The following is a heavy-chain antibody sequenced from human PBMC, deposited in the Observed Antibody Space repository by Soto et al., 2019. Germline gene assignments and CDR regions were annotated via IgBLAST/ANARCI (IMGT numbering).Heavy chain of an antibody. CDR1: GFTFSSYG. V-gene: IGHV3-30*18. CDR2: ISYDGSNK. D-gene: IGHD1-26*01. J-gene: IGHJ4*02. CDR3: AKDQRSGSY. Sequence: QVQLVESGGGVVQPGRSLRLSCAASGFTFSSYGMHWVRQAPSKGLEWVAVISYDGSNKYYADSVKGRFTISRDNSKNTLYLQMNSLRAEDTAVYYCAKDQRSGSYWGQGTLVTVSS.